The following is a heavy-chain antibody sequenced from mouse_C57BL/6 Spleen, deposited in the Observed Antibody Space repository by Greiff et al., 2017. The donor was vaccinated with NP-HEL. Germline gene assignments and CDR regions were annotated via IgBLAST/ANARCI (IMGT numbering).Heavy chain of an antibody. CDR1: GYTFTDYY. V-gene: IGHV1-26*01. CDR2: INPNNGGT. Sequence: EVQLQQSGPELVKPGASVKISCKASGYTFTDYYMNWVKQSHGKSLEWIGDINPNNGGTSYNQKFKGKATLTVDKSSSTAYMGLRSLTSEDSAVYYCARGRDYYAMDYWGQGTSVTVSS. D-gene: IGHD6-1*01. J-gene: IGHJ4*01. CDR3: ARGRDYYAMDY.